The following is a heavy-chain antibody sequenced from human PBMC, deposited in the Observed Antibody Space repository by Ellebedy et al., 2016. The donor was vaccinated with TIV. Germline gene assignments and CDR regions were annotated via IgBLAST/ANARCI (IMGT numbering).Heavy chain of an antibody. CDR2: ISGSGGST. J-gene: IGHJ4*02. V-gene: IGHV3-23*01. CDR3: AKDRVMVRGVIITDFDY. D-gene: IGHD3-10*01. Sequence: GESLKISXAASGFTFSSYAMSWVRQAPGKGLEWVSAISGSGGSTYYADSVKGRFTISRDNSKNTLYLQMNSLRAEDTAVYYCAKDRVMVRGVIITDFDYWGQGTLVTVSS. CDR1: GFTFSSYA.